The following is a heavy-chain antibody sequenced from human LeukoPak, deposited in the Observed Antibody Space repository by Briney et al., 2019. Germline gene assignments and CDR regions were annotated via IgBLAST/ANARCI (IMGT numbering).Heavy chain of an antibody. CDR2: IIPIFGIA. CDR1: GGTFSSYA. CDR3: AREVVTTNRDWFDP. D-gene: IGHD4-11*01. J-gene: IGHJ5*02. V-gene: IGHV1-69*04. Sequence: ASVKVSCKASGGTFSSYAISWVRQAPGQGLEWMGRIIPIFGIANYAQKFQGRVTITADKSTSTAYMELSSLRSEDTAVYYCAREVVTTNRDWFDPWGQGTLVTVSS.